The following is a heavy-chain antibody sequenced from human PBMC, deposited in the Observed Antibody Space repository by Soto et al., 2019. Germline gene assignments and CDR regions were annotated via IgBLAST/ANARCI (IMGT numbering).Heavy chain of an antibody. Sequence: GGSLRLSCAASGFTFSSYWMHWVRQAPGKGLVWVSRINSDGSSTSYADSVKGRFTISRDNAKNTLYLQMNSLRAEDTAVYYCARQAKIGDRSQFYFDSWGQGTLVTVSS. V-gene: IGHV3-74*01. CDR1: GFTFSSYW. D-gene: IGHD3-16*01. J-gene: IGHJ4*02. CDR3: ARQAKIGDRSQFYFDS. CDR2: INSDGSST.